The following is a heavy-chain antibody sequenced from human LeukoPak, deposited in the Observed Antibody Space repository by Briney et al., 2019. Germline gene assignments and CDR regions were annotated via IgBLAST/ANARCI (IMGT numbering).Heavy chain of an antibody. J-gene: IGHJ4*02. V-gene: IGHV4-39*01. D-gene: IGHD3-10*01. CDR2: IYYSGYT. Sequence: PSETLSLTCTVSGGSISSSSYYWGWIRQPPGKGLEWSGSIYYSGYTYYNPSLKSRVTIAVDTSKNQFSLSLSSVTAADTAVYYCARKYFYGSGSYYSQFDFWGQGTLVTVSS. CDR3: ARKYFYGSGSYYSQFDF. CDR1: GGSISSSSYY.